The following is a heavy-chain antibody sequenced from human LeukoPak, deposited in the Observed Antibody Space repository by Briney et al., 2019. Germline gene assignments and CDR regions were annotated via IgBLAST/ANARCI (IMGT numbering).Heavy chain of an antibody. Sequence: TSETLSLTCTVSGGSISSYYWSWIRQPPGKGLEWIGYIYYSGSTNYNPSLKSRVTISVDTSKNQFSLKLSSVTAADTAVYYCARDGYSRSPRGSYWFDPWGQGTLVTVSS. D-gene: IGHD6-6*01. CDR3: ARDGYSRSPRGSYWFDP. J-gene: IGHJ5*02. CDR2: IYYSGST. V-gene: IGHV4-59*01. CDR1: GGSISSYY.